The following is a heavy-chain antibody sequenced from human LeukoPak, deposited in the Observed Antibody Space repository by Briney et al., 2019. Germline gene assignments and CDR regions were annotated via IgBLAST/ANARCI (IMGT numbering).Heavy chain of an antibody. CDR1: GGSISSYY. Sequence: MPSETLSLTCTVSGGSISSYYWSWILQPPGKGLEWIGYIYYSGSTNYNPSLKSRVTISVDTSKNQFSLKLSSVTAANTAVYYCAGSSSWYYFDYWGQGTLVTVSS. D-gene: IGHD6-13*01. CDR3: AGSSSWYYFDY. V-gene: IGHV4-59*01. CDR2: IYYSGST. J-gene: IGHJ4*02.